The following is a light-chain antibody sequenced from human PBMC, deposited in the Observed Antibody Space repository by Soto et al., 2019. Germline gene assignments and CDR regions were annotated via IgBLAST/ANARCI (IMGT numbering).Light chain of an antibody. CDR2: DAS. V-gene: IGKV3-11*01. Sequence: EIVMTQSPATLSVSPGERATLSCRASQSVSSYLAWYQQKPGQAPRLLIYDASNRATGIPARFSGSGSGTDYTLTISSLEPEDFAVYYCQQRSNWLPLTFGGGTKVEIK. CDR1: QSVSSY. CDR3: QQRSNWLPLT. J-gene: IGKJ4*01.